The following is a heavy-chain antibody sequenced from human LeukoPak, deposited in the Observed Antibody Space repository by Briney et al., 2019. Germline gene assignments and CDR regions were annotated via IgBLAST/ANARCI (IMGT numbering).Heavy chain of an antibody. Sequence: GGSLRLSCVASGFTFSQYAMNWVRQAPGKGLEWVSAISGSGGSTYYADSVKGRFTISRDNSKNTLYLQMNSLRAEDTAVYYCAKALTVLRFLEWLLFFDYWGQGTLVTVSS. CDR3: AKALTVLRFLEWLLFFDY. J-gene: IGHJ4*02. CDR1: GFTFSQYA. V-gene: IGHV3-23*01. CDR2: ISGSGGST. D-gene: IGHD3-3*01.